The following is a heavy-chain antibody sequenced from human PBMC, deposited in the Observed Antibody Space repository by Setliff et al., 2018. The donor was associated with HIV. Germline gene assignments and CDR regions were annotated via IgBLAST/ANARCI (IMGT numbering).Heavy chain of an antibody. D-gene: IGHD3-3*01. CDR1: GFTFSTYA. J-gene: IGHJ3*02. Sequence: PGESLKISCAASGFTFSTYAMSWVRQAPGKGLEWVSAISGGGGSTYYAYSVKGRFTISRDDSKNTLYLQMNSLRAEDTAVYSCARPYYDFWSGWDDAFDIWGQGTMVTVSS. V-gene: IGHV3-23*01. CDR3: ARPYYDFWSGWDDAFDI. CDR2: ISGGGGST.